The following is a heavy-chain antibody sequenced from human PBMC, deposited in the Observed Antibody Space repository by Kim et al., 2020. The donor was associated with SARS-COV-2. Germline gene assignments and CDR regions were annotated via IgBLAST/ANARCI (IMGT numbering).Heavy chain of an antibody. J-gene: IGHJ6*02. CDR1: GFTFSSYS. Sequence: GGSLRLPCAASGFTFSSYSMNWVRQAPGKGLEWVSSISSSSSYIYYADSVKGRFTISRDNAKNSLYLQMNSLRAEDTAVYYCAREVESELYYYYGMDVWGQGTTVTVSS. D-gene: IGHD1-7*01. CDR3: AREVESELYYYYGMDV. V-gene: IGHV3-21*01. CDR2: ISSSSSYI.